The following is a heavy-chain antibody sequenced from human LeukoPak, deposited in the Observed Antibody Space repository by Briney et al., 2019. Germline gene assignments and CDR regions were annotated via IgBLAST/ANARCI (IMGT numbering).Heavy chain of an antibody. Sequence: PSETLSLTCTVSGGSISSYYWRWIRQPPGKGLEWIGNNYYSGSTNYNPSLKSRITISVDTSKNQFSLKLSSVTAADTAVYYCARHAALGGLYYFDYWGQGTLVTVSS. D-gene: IGHD3-16*01. CDR1: GGSISSYY. CDR2: NYYSGST. CDR3: ARHAALGGLYYFDY. V-gene: IGHV4-59*08. J-gene: IGHJ4*02.